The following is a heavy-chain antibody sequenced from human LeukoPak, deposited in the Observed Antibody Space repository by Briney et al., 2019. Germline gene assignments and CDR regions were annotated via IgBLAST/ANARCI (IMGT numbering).Heavy chain of an antibody. CDR2: ISGSGGST. D-gene: IGHD3-10*01. CDR1: GFTFSSYG. Sequence: GGSLRLSCAVSGFTFSSYGMSWVRQAPGKGLEWVSAISGSGGSTYYADSVKGRFTISRDNSKNTLYLQMNSLRAEDTALYYCAKGRGIISDYRGQGILVTVSS. J-gene: IGHJ4*02. CDR3: AKGRGIISDY. V-gene: IGHV3-23*01.